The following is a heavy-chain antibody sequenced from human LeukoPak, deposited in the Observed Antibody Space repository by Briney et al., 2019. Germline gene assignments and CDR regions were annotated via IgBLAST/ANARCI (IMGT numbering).Heavy chain of an antibody. CDR2: INPNSGGT. D-gene: IGHD2-21*01. CDR3: AVAPGDY. J-gene: IGHJ4*02. Sequence: ASVKVSCKASGYTFTDYSMHWVRQAPGQGLEWMGWINPNSGGTNYAQNFQGRVTLTRDTSISSVYMELTTLTSDDTALYYCAVAPGDYWGQGTLVSVSA. CDR1: GYTFTDYS. V-gene: IGHV1-2*02.